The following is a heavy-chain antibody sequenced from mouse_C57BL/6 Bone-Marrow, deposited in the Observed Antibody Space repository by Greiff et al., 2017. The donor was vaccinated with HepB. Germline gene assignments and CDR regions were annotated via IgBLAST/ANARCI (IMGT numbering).Heavy chain of an antibody. D-gene: IGHD1-1*01. CDR2: IFPGSGST. Sequence: QVQLQQSGPELVKPGASVKISCKASGYTFTDYDINWVKQRPGQGLEWIGWIFPGSGSTYYNEKFKGKATLTVDKSSSTAYMLFSSLTSEDSAVYFCERRRYLLRYYAMDYWGRGTSVTVSS. CDR1: GYTFTDYD. CDR3: ERRRYLLRYYAMDY. J-gene: IGHJ4*01. V-gene: IGHV1-75*01.